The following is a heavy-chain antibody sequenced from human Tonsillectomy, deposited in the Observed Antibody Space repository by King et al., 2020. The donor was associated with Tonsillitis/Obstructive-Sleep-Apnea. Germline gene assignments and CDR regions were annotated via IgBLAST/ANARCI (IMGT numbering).Heavy chain of an antibody. D-gene: IGHD3-3*01. J-gene: IGHJ4*02. CDR1: GFTFSSYA. CDR3: ARGGGEDFWSGQTTDFDY. Sequence: VQLVESGGGGVQPGRSLRLSCAASGFTFSSYAIHWVRQAPGKGLEWVAVLSYYGSNKYYADSAKGRFTISRDNSKNTLYLQMNSLRAEDTAVYYCARGGGEDFWSGQTTDFDYWGQGTLVTVSS. CDR2: LSYYGSNK. V-gene: IGHV3-30*01.